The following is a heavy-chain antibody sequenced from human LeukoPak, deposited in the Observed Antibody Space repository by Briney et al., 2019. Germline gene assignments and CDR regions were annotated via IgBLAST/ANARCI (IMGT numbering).Heavy chain of an antibody. CDR1: GFTVSNNF. J-gene: IGHJ4*02. CDR3: ARESSASGWFIY. V-gene: IGHV3-53*04. D-gene: IGHD6-19*01. Sequence: GESLRLSCAASGFTVSNNFMGWVRQAPGKGLEWVSGIYAGGSTYYADSVKGRFTLSRHNSENTLSLEMNSLRPEDTALYYCARESSASGWFIYWGQGTLVTVSS. CDR2: IYAGGST.